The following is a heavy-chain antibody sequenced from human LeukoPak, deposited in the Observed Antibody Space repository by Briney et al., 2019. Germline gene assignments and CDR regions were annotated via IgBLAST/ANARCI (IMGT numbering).Heavy chain of an antibody. CDR2: ISGSGGST. Sequence: GGSLRLSCAASGFTVNSPNFMNWVRQAPGKGLAWVSVISGSGGSTYYADSVKGRFTISGDNSKNTLYLQMNSLRAEDTAVYYCATTGPDSSSWYYYYYGMDVWGQGTTVTVSS. V-gene: IGHV3-23*01. J-gene: IGHJ6*02. D-gene: IGHD6-13*01. CDR1: GFTVNSPNF. CDR3: ATTGPDSSSWYYYYYGMDV.